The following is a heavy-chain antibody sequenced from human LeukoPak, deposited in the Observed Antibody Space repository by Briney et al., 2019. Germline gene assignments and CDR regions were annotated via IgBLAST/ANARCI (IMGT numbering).Heavy chain of an antibody. CDR1: GGSFSGYY. J-gene: IGHJ4*02. CDR3: ARGRDYVWGSYRYYFDY. CDR2: INHSGST. Sequence: PSETLSLTCAVYGGSFSGYYWSWIRQPPGKGLEWIGEINHSGSTNYNPSLKSRVTISVDTSKTQFSLKLSSVTAADTAVYYCARGRDYVWGSYRYYFDYWGQGTLVTVSS. V-gene: IGHV4-34*01. D-gene: IGHD3-16*02.